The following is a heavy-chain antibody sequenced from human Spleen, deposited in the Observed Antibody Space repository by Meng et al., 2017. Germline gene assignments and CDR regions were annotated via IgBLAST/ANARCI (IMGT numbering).Heavy chain of an antibody. D-gene: IGHD6-19*01. CDR1: GGSISTTKW. CDR3: ASYNSGWPQFDS. J-gene: IGHJ4*02. Sequence: QLQVSGPGLGKPSGTVSLTGAVSGGSISTTKWWNWVRQTPGKGLEWVGEIYHSGSTNYNPSLKSRVTMSVDKSKNQFSLKLTSVTAADTAVYYCASYNSGWPQFDSWGQGILVTVSS. CDR2: IYHSGST. V-gene: IGHV4-4*02.